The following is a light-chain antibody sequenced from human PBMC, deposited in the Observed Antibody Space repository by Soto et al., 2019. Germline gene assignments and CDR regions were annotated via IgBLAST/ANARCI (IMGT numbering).Light chain of an antibody. J-gene: IGKJ4*01. CDR2: GAS. Sequence: EIVLTQSPGTLSLSPGERATLSCRASQSVSSSYLAWYQQKPGEAPRLLIYGASSRATGIPDRFSGSGSGTDFTLTISRLEPEDFAVYYCQQYDSSQGLTFGGGTKVEIK. CDR3: QQYDSSQGLT. V-gene: IGKV3-20*01. CDR1: QSVSSSY.